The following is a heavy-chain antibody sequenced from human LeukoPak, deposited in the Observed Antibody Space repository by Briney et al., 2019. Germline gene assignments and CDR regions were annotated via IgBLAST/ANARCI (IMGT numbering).Heavy chain of an antibody. Sequence: PGGSLRLSCAASGFTFSDYYMSWIRQAPGKGLEWVSYISSSGSSIYYADSVKGRFTISRDNAKNSLYLQMNSLRAEDTAVYYCARPRYSSSWGKKKGSFFDYWGQGTLVTVSS. V-gene: IGHV3-11*01. D-gene: IGHD6-13*01. CDR3: ARPRYSSSWGKKKGSFFDY. CDR1: GFTFSDYY. J-gene: IGHJ4*02. CDR2: ISSSGSSI.